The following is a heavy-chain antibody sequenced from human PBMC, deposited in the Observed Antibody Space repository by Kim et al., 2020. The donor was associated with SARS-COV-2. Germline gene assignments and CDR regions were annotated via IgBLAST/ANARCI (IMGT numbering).Heavy chain of an antibody. D-gene: IGHD2-15*01. CDR2: IYHSGST. CDR1: GGSISSSNW. V-gene: IGHV4-4*02. J-gene: IGHJ5*02. CDR3: ARDRYCSGGSCYSRWFDP. Sequence: SETLSLTCAVSGGSISSSNWWSWVRQPPGKGLEWIGEIYHSGSTNYNPSLKSRVTISVDKSKNQFSLKLSSVTAADTAVYYCARDRYCSGGSCYSRWFDPWGQGTLVPVSS.